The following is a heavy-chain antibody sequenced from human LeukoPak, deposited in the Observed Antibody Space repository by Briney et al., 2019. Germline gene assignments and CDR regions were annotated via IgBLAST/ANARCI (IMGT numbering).Heavy chain of an antibody. CDR1: GYTFTSYY. J-gene: IGHJ4*02. CDR2: INPSVGST. D-gene: IGHD3-22*01. CDR3: ARDWGGDSSGYFLY. V-gene: IGHV1-46*01. Sequence: ASVKVSCTASGYTFTSYYLHWVRQAPGQGLEWMGIINPSVGSTTYAQKFQGRVSMTRDTSTSTVYMELSSLRSEDTAVYYCARDWGGDSSGYFLYWGQGTLVTVSS.